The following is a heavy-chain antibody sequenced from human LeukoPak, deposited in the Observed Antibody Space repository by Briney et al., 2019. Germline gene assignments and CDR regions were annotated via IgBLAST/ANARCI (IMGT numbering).Heavy chain of an antibody. J-gene: IGHJ5*02. CDR3: ARGRMTPRSNWFDP. V-gene: IGHV1-8*01. Sequence: ASVKVSCKASGYTFTSYDINWVRQATGQGLEWMGWMNPNSGNTGYAQKFQGRVTMTRDTSISTAYMELSSLRSEDTAVYYCARGRMTPRSNWFDPWGQGTLVTVSS. CDR1: GYTFTSYD. D-gene: IGHD2-8*01. CDR2: MNPNSGNT.